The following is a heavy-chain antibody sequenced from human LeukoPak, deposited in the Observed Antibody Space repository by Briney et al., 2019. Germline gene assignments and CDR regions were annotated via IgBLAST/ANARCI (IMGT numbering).Heavy chain of an antibody. J-gene: IGHJ5*02. CDR3: ARRPGTAYYYGSGSYPRGNWFDP. CDR1: GGSISSSSYY. D-gene: IGHD3-10*01. CDR2: INHSGST. Sequence: SETLSLTCTVSGGSISSSSYYWGWIRQPPGKGLEWIGEINHSGSTNYNPSLKSRVTISVDTSKNQFSLKLSSVTAADTAVYYCARRPGTAYYYGSGSYPRGNWFDPWGQGTLVTVSS. V-gene: IGHV4-39*07.